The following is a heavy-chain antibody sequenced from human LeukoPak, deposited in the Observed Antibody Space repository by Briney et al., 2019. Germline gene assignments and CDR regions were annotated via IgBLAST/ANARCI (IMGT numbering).Heavy chain of an antibody. V-gene: IGHV3-33*06. J-gene: IGHJ3*02. CDR1: GFTYSSYG. CDR2: IWYGGSNK. D-gene: IGHD6-25*01. Sequence: GGSLRLSCAASGFTYSSYGMHWVRQAPGKGLEWVAVIWYGGSNKYYANSVKGRFTISRDNSKNTLYLQMNSLRAEDTAVYYCAKELAVQDAFDIWGQGTMVTVSS. CDR3: AKELAVQDAFDI.